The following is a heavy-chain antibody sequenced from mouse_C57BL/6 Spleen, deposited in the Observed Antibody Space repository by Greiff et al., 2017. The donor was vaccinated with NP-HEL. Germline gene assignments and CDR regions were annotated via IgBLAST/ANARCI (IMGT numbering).Heavy chain of an antibody. Sequence: VQLQPSGAELAKPGASVQLSCKASVYTFTSYWMHWVKQRPGQGLEWIGYINPSSGYTKYNQKFKDKATLTADKSSSTAYMQLSSLTYEDSAVYYCARSGYSNYDYFDYWGQGTTLTVSS. J-gene: IGHJ2*01. V-gene: IGHV1-7*01. CDR3: ARSGYSNYDYFDY. CDR1: VYTFTSYW. CDR2: INPSSGYT. D-gene: IGHD2-5*01.